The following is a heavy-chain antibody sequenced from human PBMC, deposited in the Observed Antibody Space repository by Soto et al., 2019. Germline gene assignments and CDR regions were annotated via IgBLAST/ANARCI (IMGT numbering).Heavy chain of an antibody. CDR1: GGSFSGHS. J-gene: IGHJ5*01. D-gene: IGHD3-22*01. V-gene: IGHV4-34*01. Sequence: QVQLQQWGAGLLKPSETLSLTCAVYGGSFSGHSWTWIRQSPGKGLEWIGDINHSGRVNYSPSLKSRVTISLDTSKNQFSLILCAVTAADTAMYYCSTRTYDTNGYYRFDPWGQGTLVTVSS. CDR2: INHSGRV. CDR3: STRTYDTNGYYRFDP.